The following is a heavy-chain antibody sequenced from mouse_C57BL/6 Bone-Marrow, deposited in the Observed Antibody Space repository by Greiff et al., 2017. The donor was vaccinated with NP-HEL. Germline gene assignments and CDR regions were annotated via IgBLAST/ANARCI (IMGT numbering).Heavy chain of an antibody. V-gene: IGHV5-16*01. J-gene: IGHJ2*01. CDR3: ARGPAYYYGSSFDY. Sequence: DVKLVESEGGLVQPGSSMKLSCTASGFTFSDYYMAWVRQVPEKGLEWVANINYDGSSTYYLDSLKSRFIISRDNAKNILYLQMSSLKSEDTATYYCARGPAYYYGSSFDYWGQGTTLT. CDR1: GFTFSDYY. CDR2: INYDGSST. D-gene: IGHD1-1*01.